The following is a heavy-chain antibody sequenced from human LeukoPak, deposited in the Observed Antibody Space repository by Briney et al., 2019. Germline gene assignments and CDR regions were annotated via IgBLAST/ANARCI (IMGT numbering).Heavy chain of an antibody. CDR1: GFTFSGSA. J-gene: IGHJ4*02. V-gene: IGHV3-73*01. Sequence: GGSLRLSCAASGFTFSGSAMHWVRQASGKGLEWVGRIRSKANSYATAYAASVKGRFTISRDDSKNTAYLQMNSLKTEDTAVYYCTRQGVIPPDYWGQGTLVTVSS. CDR2: IRSKANSYAT. D-gene: IGHD3-16*02. CDR3: TRQGVIPPDY.